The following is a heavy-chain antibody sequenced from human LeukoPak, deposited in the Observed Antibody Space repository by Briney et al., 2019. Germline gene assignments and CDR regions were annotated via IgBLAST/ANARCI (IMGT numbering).Heavy chain of an antibody. V-gene: IGHV3-53*01. Sequence: SXXXXXXXYXXWVRQTPGXGLXXVSLIYSGGNTYYADSVKGXFTISRDNCKKTLYLQMKSLRAEDTAVYYCAXXXXXXXXXXXXXXXXXWGXXXXXTVSS. J-gene: IGHJ6*04. CDR1: XXXXXXXY. CDR2: IYSGGNT. CDR3: AXXXXXXXXXXXXXXXXX.